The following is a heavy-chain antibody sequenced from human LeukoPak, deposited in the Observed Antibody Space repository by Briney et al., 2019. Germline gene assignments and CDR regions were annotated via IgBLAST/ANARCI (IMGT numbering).Heavy chain of an antibody. V-gene: IGHV4-39*01. Sequence: PSETLSLTCTVSGGSISTSSYYWGWIRQPPGKGLEWIGSIYYSGDTYYNPSLKSRVTISVDTSKNQFSLKLSSVTAADTAVYYCARRRQAAAKNYYYYYMDVWGKGTTVTVSS. J-gene: IGHJ6*03. CDR2: IYYSGDT. D-gene: IGHD6-13*01. CDR3: ARRRQAAAKNYYYYYMDV. CDR1: GGSISTSSYY.